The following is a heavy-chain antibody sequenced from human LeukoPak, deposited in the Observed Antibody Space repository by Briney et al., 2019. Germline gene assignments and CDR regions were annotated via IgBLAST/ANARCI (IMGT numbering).Heavy chain of an antibody. CDR1: GFTFSSYA. D-gene: IGHD1/OR15-1a*01. CDR3: ARRTGTTPLNY. CDR2: ISGSGDIT. J-gene: IGHJ4*02. V-gene: IGHV3-23*01. Sequence: GGSLRLSCAASGFTFSSYAMSWVRQAPGKGLEWVSAISGSGDITYYADSVKGRFAISRDNSKNTLDLQMNSLRAEDTAVYYCARRTGTTPLNYWGQGTLVTVSS.